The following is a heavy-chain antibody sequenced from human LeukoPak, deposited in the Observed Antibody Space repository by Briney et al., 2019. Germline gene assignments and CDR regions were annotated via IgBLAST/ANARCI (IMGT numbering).Heavy chain of an antibody. CDR1: GLTFGAYW. J-gene: IGHJ4*02. V-gene: IGHV3-7*01. Sequence: PGGSLRLSCAASGLTFGAYWMSWSRQAPGKGPEWVASIKDDGSAQFYVDSLEGRFTISRDNAKNTLYLQMDTMRVEDTAVYYCARHIGGEQNFDYWSQGTLVTVSS. CDR3: ARHIGGEQNFDY. CDR2: IKDDGSAQ. D-gene: IGHD6-25*01.